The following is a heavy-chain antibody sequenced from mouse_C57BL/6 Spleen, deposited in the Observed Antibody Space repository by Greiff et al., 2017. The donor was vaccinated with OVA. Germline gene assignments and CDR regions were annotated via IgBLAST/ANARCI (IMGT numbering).Heavy chain of an antibody. CDR2: ISNGGGST. Sequence: DVMLVESGGGLVQPGGSLKLSCAASGFTFSDYYMYWVRQTPEKRLEWVAYISNGGGSTYYPDTVKGRFTISRDNAKNTLYLQMSRLKSEDTAMYYCARRGPGYYAMDYWGQGTSVTVSS. CDR3: ARRGPGYYAMDY. CDR1: GFTFSDYY. D-gene: IGHD4-1*01. V-gene: IGHV5-12*01. J-gene: IGHJ4*01.